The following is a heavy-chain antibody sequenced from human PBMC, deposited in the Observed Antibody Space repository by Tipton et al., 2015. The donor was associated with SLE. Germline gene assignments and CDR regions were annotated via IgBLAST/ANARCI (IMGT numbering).Heavy chain of an antibody. Sequence: SLRLSCAASGFTFSDYYMSWIRQAPGKGLEWVSYISTSGSTIYYADSVKGRFTISRDNAKNSLYLQMNSLRAEDTAVYYCARTRRLHLDYFDYWGQGTLVTVSS. CDR3: ARTRRLHLDYFDY. V-gene: IGHV3-11*04. J-gene: IGHJ4*02. CDR1: GFTFSDYY. CDR2: ISTSGSTI. D-gene: IGHD5-18*01.